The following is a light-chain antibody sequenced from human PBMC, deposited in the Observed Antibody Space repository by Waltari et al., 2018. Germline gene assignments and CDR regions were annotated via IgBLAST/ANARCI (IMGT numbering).Light chain of an antibody. V-gene: IGLV2-14*03. CDR2: SVT. CDR3: ASYVGGRTFV. J-gene: IGLJ1*01. Sequence: SALTPPASVSGSPGQSITLSCTGTNTEFATSNYLSLYQQHPGTPPRLIIYSVTGRPYGVSSRFSGSKSANTASLTISGLRTEDEADYYCASYVGGRTFVFGTGTRVTVV. CDR1: NTEFATSNY.